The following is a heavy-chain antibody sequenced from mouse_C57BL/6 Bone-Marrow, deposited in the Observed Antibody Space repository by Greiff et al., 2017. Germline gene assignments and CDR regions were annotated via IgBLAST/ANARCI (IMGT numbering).Heavy chain of an antibody. Sequence: EVKLMESGEGLVKPGGSLKLSCAASGFTFSSYAMSWVRQTPEQRLEWVAYISSGGDYIYYADTVKGRFTISRDNARNTLYLQMSSLKSEDSAMYYCTRAHYYYGSRPAYWGQGTLVTVSA. D-gene: IGHD1-1*01. J-gene: IGHJ3*01. CDR3: TRAHYYYGSRPAY. V-gene: IGHV5-9-1*02. CDR1: GFTFSSYA. CDR2: ISSGGDYI.